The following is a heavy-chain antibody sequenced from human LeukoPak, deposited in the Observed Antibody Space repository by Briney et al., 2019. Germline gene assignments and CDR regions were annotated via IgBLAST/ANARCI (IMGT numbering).Heavy chain of an antibody. CDR2: IYYSGST. D-gene: IGHD6-19*01. V-gene: IGHV4-59*08. J-gene: IGHJ4*02. Sequence: SETLSPTCTVSGGSISSYYWSWIRQPPGKGLEWIGYIYYSGSTNYNPSLKSRVTISVDTSKNQFSLKLNSVTAADTAVYYCARQVGRGGWSLDYWGQGTPVTVSS. CDR3: ARQVGRGGWSLDY. CDR1: GGSISSYY.